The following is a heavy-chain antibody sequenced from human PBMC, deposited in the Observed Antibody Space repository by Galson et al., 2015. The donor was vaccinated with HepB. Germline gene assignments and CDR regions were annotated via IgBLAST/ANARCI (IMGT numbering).Heavy chain of an antibody. V-gene: IGHV3-30*18. Sequence: SLRLSCAASGFTFSSYGMDWVRQAPGKGLEWVAVISYDGSNKNYVDSVKGRFTISRDNSKNTLYLQMNSLRVEDTGVYYCTKDLIRDGDYWGQGTPVTVSS. J-gene: IGHJ4*02. CDR2: ISYDGSNK. D-gene: IGHD3-3*02. CDR3: TKDLIRDGDY. CDR1: GFTFSSYG.